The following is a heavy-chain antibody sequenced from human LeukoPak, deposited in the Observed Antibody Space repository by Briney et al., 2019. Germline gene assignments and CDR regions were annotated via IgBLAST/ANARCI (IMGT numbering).Heavy chain of an antibody. CDR1: GFTFSGSA. V-gene: IGHV3-73*01. CDR2: IRSKANSYAT. Sequence: GGSLKLSCAASGFTFSGSAMHWVRQASGKGLEWVGRIRSKANSYATAYAASVKGRFTISRDDSKNTAYLQTNSLKTEDTAVYYCTSSTSCPDYWGQGTLVTVSS. CDR3: TSSTSCPDY. D-gene: IGHD2-2*01. J-gene: IGHJ4*02.